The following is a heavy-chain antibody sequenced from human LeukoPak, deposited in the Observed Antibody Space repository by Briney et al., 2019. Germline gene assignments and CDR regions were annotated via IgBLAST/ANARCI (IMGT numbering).Heavy chain of an antibody. Sequence: SETLSLTCTVSGGSISSSSYYWGWIRQPPGKGLEWNGSIYYSGSTYYNPSLKSRVTISVDTSKNQFSLKLSSVTAADTAVYYCARQPTSMVRVYNWFDPWGQGTLVTVSS. V-gene: IGHV4-39*01. CDR2: IYYSGST. CDR1: GGSISSSSYY. D-gene: IGHD3-10*01. J-gene: IGHJ5*02. CDR3: ARQPTSMVRVYNWFDP.